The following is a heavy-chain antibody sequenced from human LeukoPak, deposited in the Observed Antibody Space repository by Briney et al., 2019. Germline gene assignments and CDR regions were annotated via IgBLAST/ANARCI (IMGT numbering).Heavy chain of an antibody. CDR2: SRIKADGYIT. Sequence: GGSLTLSCATSGFTFSDHYLDWVRQAPGKGLEWVGRSRIKADGYITQYAASVKDRFTISRDDTKASLYLQMNNLSTEDTAVYYCVRGYNSFDYWGQGTLVTVSS. D-gene: IGHD3-22*01. V-gene: IGHV3-72*01. J-gene: IGHJ4*02. CDR3: VRGYNSFDY. CDR1: GFTFSDHY.